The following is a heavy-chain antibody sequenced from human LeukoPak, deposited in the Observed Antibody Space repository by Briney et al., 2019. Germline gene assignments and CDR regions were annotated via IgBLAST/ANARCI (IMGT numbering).Heavy chain of an antibody. D-gene: IGHD7-27*01. CDR2: TYYRSKWYN. V-gene: IGHV6-1*01. Sequence: SQTLSLTCAISGDSVSSNSSWNWIRQSPSRGLEWLGRTYYRSKWYNDYVLSVKSRIKINPDTPKNQFSLQLNSVTPEDTAVYYCARDQLGIDPWGQGTLVTVSS. CDR3: ARDQLGIDP. J-gene: IGHJ5*02. CDR1: GDSVSSNSS.